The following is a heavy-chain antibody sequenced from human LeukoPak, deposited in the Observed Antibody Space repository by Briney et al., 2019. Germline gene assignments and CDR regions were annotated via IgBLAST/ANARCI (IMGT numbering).Heavy chain of an antibody. D-gene: IGHD3-10*01. CDR3: ARHVYGSGSYYKNWFDP. V-gene: IGHV5-10-1*01. CDR2: IDPSDSYT. Sequence: GESLKISCKGSGYNFTSYWISWVRQMPGKGLEWMGRIDPSDSYTNYSPSFQGHVTISADKSISTAYLQWSSLKASDTAMYYCARHVYGSGSYYKNWFDPWGQGTLVTVSS. J-gene: IGHJ5*02. CDR1: GYNFTSYW.